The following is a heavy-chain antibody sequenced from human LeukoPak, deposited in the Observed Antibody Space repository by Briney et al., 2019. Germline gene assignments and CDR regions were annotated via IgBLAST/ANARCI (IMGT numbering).Heavy chain of an antibody. CDR3: ARDSGSYSFDC. CDR1: GGSISSRTYY. Sequence: PSETLSLTCTVSGGSISSRTYYWGWIRQPPGKGLEWIGSIFYSGSSYYNPSLKSRVTISVDTSKNHSSLKLTSVTAADTAVYYCARDSGSYSFDCWGQGTLVTVSS. CDR2: IFYSGSS. J-gene: IGHJ4*02. D-gene: IGHD1-26*01. V-gene: IGHV4-39*02.